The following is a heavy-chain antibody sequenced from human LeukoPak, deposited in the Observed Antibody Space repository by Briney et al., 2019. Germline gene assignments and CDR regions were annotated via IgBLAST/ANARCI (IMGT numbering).Heavy chain of an antibody. CDR1: GGSFSGYY. J-gene: IGHJ5*02. V-gene: IGHV4-34*01. D-gene: IGHD5-12*01. Sequence: PSETLSLTCAVYGGSFSGYYWSWIRQPPGKGLEWIGEINHSGSTNYNPSLKSRVTISVDKSENHFSLKLNSVTAADTAVYYCATFRGGGYDWFDPWGQGTLVTVSS. CDR3: ATFRGGGYDWFDP. CDR2: INHSGST.